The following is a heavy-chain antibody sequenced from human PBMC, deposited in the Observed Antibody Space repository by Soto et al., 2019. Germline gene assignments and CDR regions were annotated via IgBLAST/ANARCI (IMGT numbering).Heavy chain of an antibody. CDR3: AADATAWQQMVPSDY. Sequence: SVKVSGKASGFTFTSSAFQWVRQARGQRLEWIGWIAVGSGYTNYAQRFQDRVTLTRDMSTATTYMELSRLTSEDTAIYYCAADATAWQQMVPSDYWGQGTLVTVSS. CDR1: GFTFTSSA. D-gene: IGHD2-8*01. CDR2: IAVGSGYT. V-gene: IGHV1-58*01. J-gene: IGHJ4*02.